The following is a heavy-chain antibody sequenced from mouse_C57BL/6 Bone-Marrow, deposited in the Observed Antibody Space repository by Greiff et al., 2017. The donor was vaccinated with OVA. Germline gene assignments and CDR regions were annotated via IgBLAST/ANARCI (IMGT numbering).Heavy chain of an antibody. Sequence: VQLQQSGPGLVKPSQSLSLTCSVTGYSITSGYYWNWIRQFPANKLEWMGYISYDGSNNYNPSLKNRISITRDTSKNQFFLKLNSVTTEDTATYYCARDELLFAYWGQGTLVTVSA. CDR2: ISYDGSN. D-gene: IGHD2-1*01. CDR3: ARDELLFAY. V-gene: IGHV3-6*01. J-gene: IGHJ3*01. CDR1: GYSITSGYY.